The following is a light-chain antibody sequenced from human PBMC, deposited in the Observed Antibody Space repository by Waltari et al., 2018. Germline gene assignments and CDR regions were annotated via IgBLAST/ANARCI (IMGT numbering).Light chain of an antibody. Sequence: DIVMTQSPATLSVSPGEGATLSCRASQGVSNDLAWYQRKPDQAPRLLIYGASNRATDIPARFSGSGSGTDFTLTISSVQSEDFAVYYCQQYNKWPLYTFGQGTKLEIK. V-gene: IGKV3-15*01. J-gene: IGKJ2*01. CDR2: GAS. CDR3: QQYNKWPLYT. CDR1: QGVSND.